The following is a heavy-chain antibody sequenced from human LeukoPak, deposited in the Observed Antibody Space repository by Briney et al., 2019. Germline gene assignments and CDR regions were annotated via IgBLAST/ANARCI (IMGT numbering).Heavy chain of an antibody. Sequence: SQTLSLTCTVSGGSISSGGYYWSWIRQHPGKGLEWIGYIYYSGSTYYNPSLKSRLTISVDTSKNQFSLKLSSVTAAVTAAYHCARGAYYDSSPTEYYFDYWGQGTLVTVSS. CDR1: GGSISSGGYY. V-gene: IGHV4-31*03. J-gene: IGHJ4*02. CDR3: ARGAYYDSSPTEYYFDY. CDR2: IYYSGST. D-gene: IGHD3-22*01.